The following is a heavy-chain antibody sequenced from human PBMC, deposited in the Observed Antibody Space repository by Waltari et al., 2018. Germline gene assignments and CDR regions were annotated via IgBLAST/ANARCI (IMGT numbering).Heavy chain of an antibody. CDR2: ILFDGTNG. CDR3: AKNFGVGAPEATLDF. CDR1: GFNFGAFA. Sequence: QVQLMESGGGVVQPGRSLRLSCAASGFNFGAFAMHCVRQAPGKGLDWVAVILFDGTNGYYDDSVQGRFTISRDHSMRTGYLKMISLRPEDTAVYYCAKNFGVGAPEATLDFWGPGTMVTVSS. V-gene: IGHV3-30-3*02. D-gene: IGHD3-3*01. J-gene: IGHJ3*01.